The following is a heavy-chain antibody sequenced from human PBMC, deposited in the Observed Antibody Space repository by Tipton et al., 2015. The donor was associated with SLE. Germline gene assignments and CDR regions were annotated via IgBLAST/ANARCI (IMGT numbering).Heavy chain of an antibody. CDR2: ISSSSSTI. CDR1: GFTFSSYS. D-gene: IGHD5-12*01. CDR3: ARLGVAEDFDY. Sequence: AVSGFTFSSYSMNWVRQAPGKGLEWVSYISSSSSTIYYADSVKGRFTISRDNAKNSLYLQMNSLRAEDTAVYYCARLGVAEDFDYWGQGPLVPVSS. V-gene: IGHV3-48*01. J-gene: IGHJ4*02.